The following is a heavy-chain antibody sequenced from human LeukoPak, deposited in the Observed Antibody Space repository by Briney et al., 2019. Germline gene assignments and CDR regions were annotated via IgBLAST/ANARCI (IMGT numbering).Heavy chain of an antibody. J-gene: IGHJ4*02. Sequence: GGSLRLSCAASGFTVSSNYMNWVRQAPGKGLEWVAVIRYDGSNKYYGDSVKGRFTISRDNSKNTLYLQMNSLRAEDTAVYYCARALSAMVPDYWGQGTLVTVSS. CDR3: ARALSAMVPDY. CDR2: IRYDGSNK. V-gene: IGHV3-33*08. CDR1: GFTVSSNY. D-gene: IGHD5-18*01.